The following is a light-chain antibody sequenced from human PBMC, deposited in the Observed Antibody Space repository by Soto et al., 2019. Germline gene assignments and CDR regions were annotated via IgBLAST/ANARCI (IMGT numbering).Light chain of an antibody. CDR3: SSYTTSNTRQIV. J-gene: IGLJ1*01. CDR1: SSDVGGYNY. CDR2: DVS. Sequence: SVLTQPASVSGSPGQSITISCTGTSSDVGGYNYVSWYQHHPGKAPKLMIFDVSNRPSGVSNRFSGSKSGNTASLTISGLQPEDEAEYYCSSYTTSNTRQIVFGTGTKATVL. V-gene: IGLV2-14*03.